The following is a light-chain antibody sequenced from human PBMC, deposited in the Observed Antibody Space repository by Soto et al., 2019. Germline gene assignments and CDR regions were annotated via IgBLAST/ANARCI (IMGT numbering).Light chain of an antibody. CDR3: QQYGSSTHT. J-gene: IGKJ2*01. Sequence: EIVLTQSPGTLSLSPGERATLSCRASQSVSSNLAWYQKKPGQAPRLLIYGASSRATGIPDRFSGSGSGTDFNLTISRLETEDFAVYDCQQYGSSTHTFGQGTKVDIK. CDR1: QSVSSN. CDR2: GAS. V-gene: IGKV3-20*01.